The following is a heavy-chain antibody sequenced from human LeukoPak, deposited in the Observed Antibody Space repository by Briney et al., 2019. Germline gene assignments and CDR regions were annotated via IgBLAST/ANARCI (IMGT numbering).Heavy chain of an antibody. Sequence: PSETLSLTCAVSGGSISSSNWWSWVRQPPGKGLEWIGEIYHSGSTNYNPSLKSRVTISVDTSKNQFSLKLSSVTAAETAVYFCARSVNNWNIDVFDIWGQGTMVTVSS. CDR2: IYHSGST. CDR3: ARSVNNWNIDVFDI. CDR1: GGSISSSNW. V-gene: IGHV4-4*02. D-gene: IGHD1/OR15-1a*01. J-gene: IGHJ3*02.